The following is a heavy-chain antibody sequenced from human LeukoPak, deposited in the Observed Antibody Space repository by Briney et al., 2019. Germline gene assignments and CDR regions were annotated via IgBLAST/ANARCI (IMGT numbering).Heavy chain of an antibody. CDR3: ARQVTYGYAYGYYFDF. CDR2: FHYSGTT. Sequence: SESLSLTCTVSGASISTSFYYWAWIRQPPGKGLEWIGNFHYSGTTYYNPSLKSRVAISIDTSKNQFFLRLSSVTAADTAVYYCARQVTYGYAYGYYFDFWGQGALVTVSS. CDR1: GASISTSFYY. V-gene: IGHV4-39*01. D-gene: IGHD5-18*01. J-gene: IGHJ4*02.